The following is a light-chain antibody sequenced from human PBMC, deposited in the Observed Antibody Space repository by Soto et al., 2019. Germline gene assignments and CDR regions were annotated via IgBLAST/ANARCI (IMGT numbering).Light chain of an antibody. J-gene: IGLJ2*01. Sequence: QSVLTQPASVSGSPGQSITISCTGSSSDVGSYNLVSWHQQYPGKAPKLMIFEGNKRPSGVSNRFSASKSGNTASLTISGLQAEDEADYYCWSYAGRRTFEVFGGGTKLTVL. CDR2: EGN. CDR1: SSDVGSYNL. CDR3: WSYAGRRTFEV. V-gene: IGLV2-23*03.